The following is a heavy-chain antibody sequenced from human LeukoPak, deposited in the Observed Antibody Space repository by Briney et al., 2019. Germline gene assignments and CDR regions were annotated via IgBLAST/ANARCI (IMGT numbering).Heavy chain of an antibody. CDR2: ISSSSSYI. D-gene: IGHD6-13*01. CDR1: GFTFSGYS. CDR3: ARTSYLGIAAAVTVDY. Sequence: WGALRLSCAASGFTFSGYSMNWVRQAPGKGLEWVSSISSSSSYIYYADSMKGRFTISRDNAKNSLYLQMNRLRAEDTAVYYCARTSYLGIAAAVTVDYWGQGTLVTVSS. J-gene: IGHJ4*02. V-gene: IGHV3-21*01.